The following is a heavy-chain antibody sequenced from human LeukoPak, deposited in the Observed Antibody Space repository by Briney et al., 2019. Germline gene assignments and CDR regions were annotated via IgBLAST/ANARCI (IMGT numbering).Heavy chain of an antibody. Sequence: PGGSLRLSCVTSGFTFSTYAMSWVRQAPGKGLEWVSIISGSGERTYYADSVKGRFTVSRDNSKNTLYLQMKSLRAEDTAVYYCVRQSYSGSDNYYFHYWGQGTLVAVSS. CDR1: GFTFSTYA. J-gene: IGHJ4*02. V-gene: IGHV3-23*01. CDR2: ISGSGERT. CDR3: VRQSYSGSDNYYFHY. D-gene: IGHD1-26*01.